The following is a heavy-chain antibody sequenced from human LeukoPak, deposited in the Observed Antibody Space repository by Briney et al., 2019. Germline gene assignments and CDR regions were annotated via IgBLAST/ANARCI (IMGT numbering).Heavy chain of an antibody. D-gene: IGHD5-18*01. CDR2: ISYDGSNK. V-gene: IGHV3-30*04. Sequence: GRSLRLSCVVPGFRRDFRAMHWVRQAPGKGLEWVAVISYDGSNKYYADSVKGRFTISSDNSQNTLYLQMNSLRAEDTAVYYCARDHTAMVSNPDYWGQGTLVTVSS. J-gene: IGHJ4*02. CDR1: GFRRDFRA. CDR3: ARDHTAMVSNPDY.